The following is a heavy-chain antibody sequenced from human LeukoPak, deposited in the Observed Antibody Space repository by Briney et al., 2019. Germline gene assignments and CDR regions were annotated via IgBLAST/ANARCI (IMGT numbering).Heavy chain of an antibody. V-gene: IGHV3-33*01. CDR3: AREKHSSTIVGAADAFDI. Sequence: PGGSLILSCAASGFTFSSYGMHWVRQAPGKGLEWVALIWYDGSNEDYADSVKGRFTNSRDNSKNTLYLQMNSLRAEDTAVYYCAREKHSSTIVGAADAFDIWGQGTMVTVSS. CDR2: IWYDGSNE. D-gene: IGHD1-26*01. J-gene: IGHJ3*02. CDR1: GFTFSSYG.